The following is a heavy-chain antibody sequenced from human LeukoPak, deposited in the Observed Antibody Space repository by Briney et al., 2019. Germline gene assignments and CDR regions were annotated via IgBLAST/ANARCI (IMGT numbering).Heavy chain of an antibody. CDR3: ARMSGDIVVVPAYFDP. J-gene: IGHJ5*02. V-gene: IGHV6-1*01. CDR2: TYYRSKWYN. D-gene: IGHD2-2*01. Sequence: SQTLSLTCAISGDSVSSNSAAWNWIRQSPSRGLEWLGRTYYRSKWYNDYAVSVKSRITINPDTSKNQFSLKLSSVTAADTAVYYCARMSGDIVVVPAYFDPWGQGTLVTVSS. CDR1: GDSVSSNSAA.